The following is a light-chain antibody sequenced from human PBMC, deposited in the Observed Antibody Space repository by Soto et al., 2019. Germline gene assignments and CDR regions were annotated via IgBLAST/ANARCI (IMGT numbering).Light chain of an antibody. CDR2: GAS. Sequence: MVTLSPFALSLSTGERATLSCRASQNVDSNYLAWYQQTPGQAPSIIIFGASGTATGIPDRFSGSGSGTDSTPTISRLQPEDCAAYYSQQSPSLSWTSGQRTKV. J-gene: IGKJ1*01. CDR1: QNVDSNY. CDR3: QQSPSLSWT. V-gene: IGKV3-20*01.